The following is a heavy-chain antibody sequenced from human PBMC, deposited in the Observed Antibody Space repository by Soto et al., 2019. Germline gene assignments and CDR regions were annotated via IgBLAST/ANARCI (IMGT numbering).Heavy chain of an antibody. J-gene: IGHJ5*02. Sequence: ASVKVSCKASGYTFTSYGISWVRQAPGQGLEWMGWISAYNGNTNYAQKLQGTVTMTTDTSTSTAYMEMRSLRSDDTAVYYCARVLAWNSSGWYCWFEPWGQGTLVTVSS. V-gene: IGHV1-18*01. D-gene: IGHD6-19*01. CDR2: ISAYNGNT. CDR1: GYTFTSYG. CDR3: ARVLAWNSSGWYCWFEP.